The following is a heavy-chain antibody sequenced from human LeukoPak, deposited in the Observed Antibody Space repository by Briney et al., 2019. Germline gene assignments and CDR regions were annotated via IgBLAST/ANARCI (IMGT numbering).Heavy chain of an antibody. Sequence: SETLSLTCTVSGGSLSSYYWSWIRQPPGKGLEWIGYIYYSGSTNYNPSLTSRVTISVDTSKNQFSLKLSSVTAADTAVYYCARTGGYYYAYAFDIWGQGTMVTVSS. CDR1: GGSLSSYY. V-gene: IGHV4-59*01. CDR3: ARTGGYYYAYAFDI. J-gene: IGHJ3*02. D-gene: IGHD3-22*01. CDR2: IYYSGST.